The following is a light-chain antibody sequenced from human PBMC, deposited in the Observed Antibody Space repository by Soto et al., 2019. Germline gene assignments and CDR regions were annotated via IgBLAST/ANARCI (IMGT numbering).Light chain of an antibody. Sequence: QSVLTQPASVSGSPGQSITISCTGTSSDVGSHNLVSWYQQYPGKAPKLIIFEASKRPSGVSNRFPGSKSGSTASLTISGLQAEDEADYYCCSNAAGRSYVFGTGTKVTVL. CDR2: EAS. CDR3: CSNAAGRSYV. CDR1: SSDVGSHNL. J-gene: IGLJ1*01. V-gene: IGLV2-23*01.